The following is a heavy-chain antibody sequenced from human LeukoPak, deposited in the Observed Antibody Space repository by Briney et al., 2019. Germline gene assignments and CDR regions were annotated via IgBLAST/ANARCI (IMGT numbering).Heavy chain of an antibody. CDR2: IGSSSSTI. D-gene: IGHD4-23*01. J-gene: IGHJ4*02. CDR3: ARTRAYGGRPDY. V-gene: IGHV3-48*01. CDR1: GFTFSSFS. Sequence: GGSLRLSCTGSGFTFSSFSMNWVRQAPGKGLEWISYIGSSSSTIYYADSVKGRFTISRDNAKNSLYLQLNSLRAEDTAVYYCARTRAYGGRPDYWGQGTLVTVSS.